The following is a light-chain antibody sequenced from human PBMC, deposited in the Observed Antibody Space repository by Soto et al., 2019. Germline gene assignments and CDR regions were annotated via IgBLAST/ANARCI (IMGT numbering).Light chain of an antibody. CDR2: GAS. CDR1: QFVTSTY. CDR3: QQYGGSVQT. Sequence: EVVLTQSPATLSLSPGARATLSCRASQFVTSTYLAWYQQRPGQAPRLLIYGASSRATGIPDRFSGSGSETDFTLTISRLESEDFAVYYCQQYGGSVQTFGQGTKVDIK. V-gene: IGKV3-20*01. J-gene: IGKJ1*01.